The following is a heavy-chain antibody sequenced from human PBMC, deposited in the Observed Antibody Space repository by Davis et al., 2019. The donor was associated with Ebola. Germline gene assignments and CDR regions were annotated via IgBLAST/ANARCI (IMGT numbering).Heavy chain of an antibody. Sequence: PGGSLRLSCAASGFTVSSNYMSWVRQAPGKGLEWVSVIYSGGSTYYADSVKGRFTISRDNSKNTLYLQMNSLRAEDTAVYYCARGGVSDFWSQQCGMDVWGQGTTVTVSS. J-gene: IGHJ6*02. D-gene: IGHD3-3*01. CDR2: IYSGGST. V-gene: IGHV3-53*01. CDR3: ARGGVSDFWSQQCGMDV. CDR1: GFTVSSNY.